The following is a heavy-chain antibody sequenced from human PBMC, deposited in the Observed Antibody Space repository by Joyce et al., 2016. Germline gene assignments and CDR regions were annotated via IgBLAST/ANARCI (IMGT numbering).Heavy chain of an antibody. J-gene: IGHJ5*02. V-gene: IGHV4-30-4*01. Sequence: QVQLQESGPGLVKPSQTLSLTCTVSGGSIRSGDYYWSWIRQPPGKGLEWIGYIHYGGGTYYNPSLKRGVTISVDTSKNQFSLRLSSVTAADTAVYYCAKARRNNGGWFDPWGQGTLVTVSS. CDR1: GGSIRSGDYY. CDR2: IHYGGGT. CDR3: AKARRNNGGWFDP. D-gene: IGHD2/OR15-2a*01.